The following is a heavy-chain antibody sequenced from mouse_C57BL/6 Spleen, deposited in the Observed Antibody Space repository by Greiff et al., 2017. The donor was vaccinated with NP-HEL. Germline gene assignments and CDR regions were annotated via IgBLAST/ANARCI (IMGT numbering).Heavy chain of an antibody. J-gene: IGHJ2*01. CDR3: ARQRDYGSTYYFDY. CDR1: GFTFSSYG. Sequence: EVQVVESGGDLVKPGGSLKLSCAASGFTFSSYGMSWVRQTPDKRLEWVATISSGGSYTYYPDSVKGRFTISRDNAKNTLYLQMSSLKSEDTAMYYWARQRDYGSTYYFDYWGQGTTLTVSS. D-gene: IGHD1-1*01. CDR2: ISSGGSYT. V-gene: IGHV5-6*01.